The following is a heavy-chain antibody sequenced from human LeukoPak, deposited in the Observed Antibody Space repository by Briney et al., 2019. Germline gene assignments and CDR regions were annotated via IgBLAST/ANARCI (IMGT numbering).Heavy chain of an antibody. CDR3: ARFRAAAGTYYYYMDV. CDR1: GGTFSSYA. Sequence: SVKVSCKASGGTFSSYAISWVRQAPGQGLEWMGGIIPIFGTANYAQKFQGRVTITADKSTSTAYMELSSLRSEDTAVYYCARFRAAAGTYYYYMDVWGKGTTVTVSS. CDR2: IIPIFGTA. V-gene: IGHV1-69*06. J-gene: IGHJ6*03. D-gene: IGHD6-13*01.